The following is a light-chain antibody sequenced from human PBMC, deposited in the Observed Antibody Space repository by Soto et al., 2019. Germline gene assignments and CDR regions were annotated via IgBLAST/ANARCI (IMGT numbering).Light chain of an antibody. J-gene: IGKJ4*01. CDR1: QSVGSN. CDR3: QQYSKWPLT. CDR2: QSS. V-gene: IGKV3-15*01. Sequence: EIVMTQSPATLSVSPGERATLSCWASQSVGSNLAWYQQKPGQAPRLLIYQSSTRATGIPASFSGSGSGTEFTLTISSLQSEDFAVYYCQQYSKWPLTFGGGTKMEIK.